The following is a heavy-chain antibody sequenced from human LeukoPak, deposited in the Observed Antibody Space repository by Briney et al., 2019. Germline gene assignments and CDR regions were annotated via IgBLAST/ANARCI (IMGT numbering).Heavy chain of an antibody. CDR3: ARDHQYSSSWYLDY. V-gene: IGHV3-30-3*01. D-gene: IGHD6-13*01. Sequence: GGSLRLSCAASRFTLSTYWMSWVRQAPGKGLEWVAVISYDGSNKYYADSVKGRFTISRDNSKNTLYLQVNSLRAEDTAVYYCARDHQYSSSWYLDYWGQGTLVTVSS. CDR2: ISYDGSNK. J-gene: IGHJ4*02. CDR1: RFTLSTYW.